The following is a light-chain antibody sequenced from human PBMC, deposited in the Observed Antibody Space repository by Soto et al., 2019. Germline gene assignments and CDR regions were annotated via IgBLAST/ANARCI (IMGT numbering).Light chain of an antibody. Sequence: DIQMTHSPSSLSASVGDIVPITCRASQGISNYFAWFQQKPGKAHKSLIYAAASLQSGVPSKFSGSGSGKEFPLSILRLQPEDFASYYCLQYDNYHNNFGQGTKWEIK. V-gene: IGKV1-16*02. CDR1: QGISNY. CDR2: AAA. J-gene: IGKJ2*01. CDR3: LQYDNYHNN.